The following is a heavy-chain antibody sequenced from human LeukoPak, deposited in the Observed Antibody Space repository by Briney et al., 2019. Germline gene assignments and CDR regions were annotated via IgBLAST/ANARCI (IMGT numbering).Heavy chain of an antibody. J-gene: IGHJ4*02. CDR2: IKQDGSEK. Sequence: GGSLRLSCAASGFTFSNYWMNWVRQAPGKGLEWVANIKQDGSEKYYVDSVKGRFTISRDNAKNSLYLQMNRLRPEDAAVYYCAKAPVTTCRGAYCYPFDYWGQGTLVTVSS. V-gene: IGHV3-7*03. CDR1: GFTFSNYW. D-gene: IGHD2-21*01. CDR3: AKAPVTTCRGAYCYPFDY.